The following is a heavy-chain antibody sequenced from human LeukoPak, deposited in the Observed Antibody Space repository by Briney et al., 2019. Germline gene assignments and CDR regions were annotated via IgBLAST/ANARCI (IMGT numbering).Heavy chain of an antibody. J-gene: IGHJ6*02. CDR1: GGSMRSYY. D-gene: IGHD3-10*01. V-gene: IGHV4-59*12. CDR2: IYYSGST. Sequence: FETLSLTCTVAGGSMRSYYWVWIRQPPGKGREWIGYIYYSGSTDYNPSLKSRVTISVDTSKNQFSLKLSSVTAADTAVYYCARDYGSGSYYSPRYNGMDVWGQGTTVTVSS. CDR3: ARDYGSGSYYSPRYNGMDV.